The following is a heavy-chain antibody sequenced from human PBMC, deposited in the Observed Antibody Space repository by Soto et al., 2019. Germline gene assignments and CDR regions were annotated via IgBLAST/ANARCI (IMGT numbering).Heavy chain of an antibody. CDR2: VADTGTT. CDR3: ARHRACNTACDFDH. Sequence: QLQLRESGPGLERPSETLSLRCSVSCDSIDRHGSHWSWIRQSPGKGLEWIGTVADTGTTYYPPPLGSRVTVSADTSRNPFSLKLTSGPAADTALSYCARHRACNTACDFDHWGQGNLVTCPS. J-gene: IGHJ4*02. D-gene: IGHD2-15*01. V-gene: IGHV4-39*01. CDR1: CDSIDRHGSH.